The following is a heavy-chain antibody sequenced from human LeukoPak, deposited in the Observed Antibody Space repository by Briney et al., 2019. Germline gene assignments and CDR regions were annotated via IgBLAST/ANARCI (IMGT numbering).Heavy chain of an antibody. CDR1: GFTFSSYA. J-gene: IGHJ4*02. V-gene: IGHV3-23*01. CDR3: AKGSYYDSSGSFYFDY. D-gene: IGHD3-22*01. CDR2: ISGSGDNT. Sequence: QPGGSLRLSCAASGFTFSSYAMSWVSQAPGKGLEWVSGISGSGDNTYYADSVKGRFTISRDNSKNTLYVQVNSLGTEHTAAYYCAKGSYYDSSGSFYFDYWGQGTLVTVSS.